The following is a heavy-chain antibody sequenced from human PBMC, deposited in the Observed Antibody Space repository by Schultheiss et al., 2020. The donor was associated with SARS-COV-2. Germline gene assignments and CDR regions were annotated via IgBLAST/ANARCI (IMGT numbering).Heavy chain of an antibody. CDR3: ARLRFDSSGWESWFDP. D-gene: IGHD6-19*01. CDR2: IYTSGST. V-gene: IGHV4-4*07. J-gene: IGHJ5*02. Sequence: SETLSLTCTVSGGSISSYYWSWIRQPAGKGLEWIGRIYTSGSTNYNPSLKSRVTISVDTSKNQFSLKLSSVTAADTAVYYCARLRFDSSGWESWFDPWGQGTLVTVSS. CDR1: GGSISSYY.